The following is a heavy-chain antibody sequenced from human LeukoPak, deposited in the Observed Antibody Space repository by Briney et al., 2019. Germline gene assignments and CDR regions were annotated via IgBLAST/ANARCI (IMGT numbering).Heavy chain of an antibody. D-gene: IGHD3-9*01. Sequence: GGSLRLSCAASGFTFSSYAMSWVRQAPGKGLEWVSAISGSGGSTNYADSVKGRFTISRDNSRNTLYLQMNSLRAEDTAVYYCAKANRLRYFDYWGQGTLVTVSS. CDR1: GFTFSSYA. CDR3: AKANRLRYFDY. J-gene: IGHJ4*02. V-gene: IGHV3-23*01. CDR2: ISGSGGST.